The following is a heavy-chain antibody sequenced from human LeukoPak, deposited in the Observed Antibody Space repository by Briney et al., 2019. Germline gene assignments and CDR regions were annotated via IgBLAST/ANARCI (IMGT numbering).Heavy chain of an antibody. D-gene: IGHD3-10*01. CDR1: GYTLTELS. Sequence: ASVKVSCKVSGYTLTELSMHWVRQAPGKGLEWMGGFDPEDGETIYAQKFQGRVTMTEDTSTDTAYMELSSLRSEDTAVYYCATGTRGYYYYGSGPYYFGYWGQGTLVTVSS. J-gene: IGHJ4*02. CDR3: ATGTRGYYYYGSGPYYFGY. V-gene: IGHV1-24*01. CDR2: FDPEDGET.